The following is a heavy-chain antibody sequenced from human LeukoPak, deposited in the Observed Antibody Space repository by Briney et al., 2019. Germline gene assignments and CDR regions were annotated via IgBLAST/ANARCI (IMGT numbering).Heavy chain of an antibody. CDR1: GYTFSNHA. V-gene: IGHV3-30-3*01. CDR3: AGTHVGDTLYYFTY. J-gene: IGHJ4*02. Sequence: GGSLRLSCVASGYTFSNHAMHWVRQAPGKGLEWVAIISYDGSNNFYADSVKGRFTISRDNSINTLFLELNSLRGEDTAVYYCAGTHVGDTLYYFTYWGRGTLVTVSS. CDR2: ISYDGSNN. D-gene: IGHD1-26*01.